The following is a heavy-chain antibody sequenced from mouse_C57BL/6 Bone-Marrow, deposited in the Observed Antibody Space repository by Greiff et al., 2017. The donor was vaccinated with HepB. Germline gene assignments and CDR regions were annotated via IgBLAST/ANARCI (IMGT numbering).Heavy chain of an antibody. J-gene: IGHJ2*01. CDR1: GFTFSSYG. CDR3: ARHGFDY. V-gene: IGHV5-6*01. Sequence: EVQVVESGGDLVKPGGSLKLSCAASGFTFSSYGMSWVRQTPDKRLEWVATISSGGSYTYYPDSVKGRFTISRDNAKNTLYLQMSSLKSEDTAMYYCARHGFDYWGQGTTLTVSS. CDR2: ISSGGSYT.